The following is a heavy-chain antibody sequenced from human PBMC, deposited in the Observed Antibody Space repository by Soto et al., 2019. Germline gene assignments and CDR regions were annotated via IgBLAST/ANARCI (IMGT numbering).Heavy chain of an antibody. V-gene: IGHV3-30*03. J-gene: IGHJ4*02. CDR1: GVTFSSYG. CDR2: ISYGRSNT. CDR3: ARGGDILTGYYTLDY. Sequence: GGSLRLSCAASGVTFSSYGMHWVRQAPGKGLEWVADISYGRSNTTYADSVKGRFTISRDNAKNSLYLQMNSLRAEDTAVYYCARGGDILTGYYTLDYWGQGTLVTVSS. D-gene: IGHD3-9*01.